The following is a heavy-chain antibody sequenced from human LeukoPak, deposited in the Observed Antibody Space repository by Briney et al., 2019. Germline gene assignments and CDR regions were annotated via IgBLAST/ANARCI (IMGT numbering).Heavy chain of an antibody. V-gene: IGHV4-59*08. Sequence: SDTLSVTCTASGGSISSYDCSWMRQPPGQGLEWIGYIYYSGITNYNPSLKSRFTISVDTSKNQFSLKLSSVTAADTAVYYRARSPPTYCSGGCCYYYGMDVWGQGTTVTVSS. CDR3: ARSPPTYCSGGCCYYYGMDV. J-gene: IGHJ6*02. CDR2: IYYSGIT. CDR1: GGSISSYD. D-gene: IGHD2-15*01.